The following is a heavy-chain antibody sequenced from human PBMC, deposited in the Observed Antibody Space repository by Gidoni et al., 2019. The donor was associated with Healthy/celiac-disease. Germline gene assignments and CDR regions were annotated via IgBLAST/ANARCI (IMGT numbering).Heavy chain of an antibody. Sequence: AQPLEVGGRLAKSGGSLRRSRAASAFTLGSESMNWVRQAPGKGLAWVSSISSSSSYIYYADSVKGRFTISRDNAKNSLYLQMNRLSAEDTAVYYCARDRRHYAGGASRGCPDYWGQGTLVTVSS. CDR3: ARDRRHYAGGASRGCPDY. D-gene: IGHD3-22*01. CDR1: AFTLGSES. J-gene: IGHJ4*02. V-gene: IGHV3-21*01. CDR2: ISSSSSYI.